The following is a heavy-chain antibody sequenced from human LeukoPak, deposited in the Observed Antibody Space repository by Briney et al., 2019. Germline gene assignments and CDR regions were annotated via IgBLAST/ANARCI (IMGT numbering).Heavy chain of an antibody. V-gene: IGHV4-59*08. CDR2: IYYRRAT. CDR1: GDSISGSY. Sequence: WEALSLTCNVSGDSISGSYWSWIRQPPGKGLEWIGFIYYRRATNYNPSLKSRVTFSVDTCKNQFSRKLSSMTAADTAVYYCARHIKPVVLNDAFDLWGQGTMVTVSS. D-gene: IGHD3-3*01. CDR3: ARHIKPVVLNDAFDL. J-gene: IGHJ3*01.